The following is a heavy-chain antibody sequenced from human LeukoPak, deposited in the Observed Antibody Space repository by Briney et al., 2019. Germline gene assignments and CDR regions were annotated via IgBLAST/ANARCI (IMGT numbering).Heavy chain of an antibody. D-gene: IGHD6-6*01. CDR1: GGSFSGYY. CDR3: ARAMAARDYYYYYYMDV. CDR2: INHSGST. J-gene: IGHJ6*03. Sequence: SETLSLTCAVYGGSFSGYYWSRIRQPPGKGLEWIGEINHSGSTNYNPSLKSRVTISVDTSKNQFSLKLISVTAADTAVYYCARAMAARDYYYYYYMDVWGKGTTVTVSS. V-gene: IGHV4-34*01.